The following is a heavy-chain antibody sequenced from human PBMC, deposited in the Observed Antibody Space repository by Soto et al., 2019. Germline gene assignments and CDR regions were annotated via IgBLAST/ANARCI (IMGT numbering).Heavy chain of an antibody. J-gene: IGHJ5*02. V-gene: IGHV1-18*01. CDR3: ARDVITMVRGVNNWFDP. D-gene: IGHD3-10*01. CDR1: GYTFTSYG. Sequence: ASVKVSCKASGYTFTSYGISWVRQAPGQGLEWMGWISAYNGNTNYAQKLQGRVTMTTDTSTSTAYMELRSLRSDDTAVYYCARDVITMVRGVNNWFDPWGQGTLVTVSS. CDR2: ISAYNGNT.